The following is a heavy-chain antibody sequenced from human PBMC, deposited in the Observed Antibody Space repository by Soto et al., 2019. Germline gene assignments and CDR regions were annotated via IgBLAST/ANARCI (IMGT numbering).Heavy chain of an antibody. D-gene: IGHD2-15*01. J-gene: IGHJ5*02. V-gene: IGHV2-5*02. CDR3: AYRRGYCSGGSCYSIWFDP. Sequence: QITLKESGPTLVKPTQTLTLTCTFSGFSLSTSGVGVGWIRQPPGKALEWLALIYWDDDKRYSLSLKSKLTIKKDTSKVQVVITMTNMDHVDTATYYCAYRRGYCSGGSCYSIWFDPWGQGTLVTVSS. CDR2: IYWDDDK. CDR1: GFSLSTSGVG.